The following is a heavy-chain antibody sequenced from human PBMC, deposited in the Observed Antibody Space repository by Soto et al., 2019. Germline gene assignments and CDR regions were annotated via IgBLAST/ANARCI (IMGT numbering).Heavy chain of an antibody. V-gene: IGHV3-30*03. CDR2: ISYDGSNK. Sequence: PGGSLRLSCAASGFTFSNYDIHWVRQAPGKGLEWVTVISYDGSNKYYADSVKGRFTISRDNSKNTLYLRMNSLRTADTAVYYCARNQIRDEYGDLQYFDYWGQGTLVTVSS. J-gene: IGHJ4*02. CDR3: ARNQIRDEYGDLQYFDY. D-gene: IGHD4-17*01. CDR1: GFTFSNYD.